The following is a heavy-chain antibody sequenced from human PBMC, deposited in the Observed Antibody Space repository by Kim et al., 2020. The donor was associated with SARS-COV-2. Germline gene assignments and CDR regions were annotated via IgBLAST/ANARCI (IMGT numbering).Heavy chain of an antibody. V-gene: IGHV1-69*13. D-gene: IGHD4-17*01. CDR2: IIPIFGTA. CDR3: ARDIPNYGGNSAYYYYGMDV. Sequence: SVKVSCKASGGTFSSYAISWVRQAPGQGLEWMGGIIPIFGTANYAQKFQGRVTITADESTSTAYMELSSLRSEDTAVYYCARDIPNYGGNSAYYYYGMDVWGQGTTVTVSS. CDR1: GGTFSSYA. J-gene: IGHJ6*02.